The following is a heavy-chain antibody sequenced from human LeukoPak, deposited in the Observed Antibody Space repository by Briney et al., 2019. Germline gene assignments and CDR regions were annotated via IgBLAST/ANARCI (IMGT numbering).Heavy chain of an antibody. D-gene: IGHD6-6*01. CDR2: ISSIGSTI. CDR3: AREGGLGDSSSSSYYYYYGMDV. V-gene: IGHV3-48*03. J-gene: IGHJ6*02. CDR1: GLPSSSSE. Sequence: PGGSLQLSFQASGLPSSSSEMNGVRQAQGKGREGVSYISSIGSTIYYADSGKGRFTISRDNAKNSLYRQKNSLRAEDTAVYYCAREGGLGDSSSSSYYYYYGMDVWGQGTTVTVSS.